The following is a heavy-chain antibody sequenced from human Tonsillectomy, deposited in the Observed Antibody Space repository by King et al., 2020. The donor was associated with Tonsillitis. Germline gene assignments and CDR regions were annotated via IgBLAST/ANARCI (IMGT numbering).Heavy chain of an antibody. CDR2: ISSSGSII. Sequence: VQLVESGGGLVQPGGSLRLSCAASGFTFSRYEMNWVRQAPGKGLEWVSYISSSGSIIQYADSVKGRFTISRDNAKNSLYLQMNSLRAEDTAVYYCARYNGAGHYLDYWGQGTLVTVSS. CDR3: ARYNGAGHYLDY. D-gene: IGHD3-10*01. CDR1: GFTFSRYE. V-gene: IGHV3-48*03. J-gene: IGHJ4*02.